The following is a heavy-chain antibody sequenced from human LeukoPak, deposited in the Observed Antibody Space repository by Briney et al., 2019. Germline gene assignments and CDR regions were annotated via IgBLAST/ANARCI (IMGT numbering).Heavy chain of an antibody. CDR3: AKDGRYYYDSSGYMDV. V-gene: IGHV3-30*18. Sequence: GGSLRLSCAASGFTFSSYWMHWVRHAPGKGLVWVAIISYDGGNKYYADSVKGRFTISRDNSKNTLYLQMNSLRAEDTALYYCAKDGRYYYDSSGYMDVWGKGTTVTISS. D-gene: IGHD3-22*01. J-gene: IGHJ6*03. CDR2: ISYDGGNK. CDR1: GFTFSSYW.